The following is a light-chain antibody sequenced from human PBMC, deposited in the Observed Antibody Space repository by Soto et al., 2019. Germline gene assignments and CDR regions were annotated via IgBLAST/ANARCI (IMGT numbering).Light chain of an antibody. Sequence: DIQMTQSTSSLSASVGDRVTITCRASRGISNFLTWFQQKPGKAPKLLIYEASSLESGVPSRFSGSGSGTDFTLTISSLEPEDFAAYYCQQRSNWPPDPTFGQGTRLEIK. CDR2: EAS. J-gene: IGKJ5*01. CDR3: QQRSNWPPDPT. V-gene: IGKV1-16*01. CDR1: RGISNF.